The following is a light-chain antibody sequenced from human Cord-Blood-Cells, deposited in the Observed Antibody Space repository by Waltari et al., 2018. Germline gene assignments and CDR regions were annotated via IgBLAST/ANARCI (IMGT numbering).Light chain of an antibody. CDR3: CSYAGSWV. J-gene: IGLJ3*02. V-gene: IGLV2-23*01. Sequence: QSALTQPASVSGSPGQSITISCTGTSSDVGSYNPVSWYQQHPGKAPKLMIYVGSQRPSGVSNRFSGSKSGNTASLTISGLQAEDEADYYCCSYAGSWVFGGGTKLTVL. CDR1: SSDVGSYNP. CDR2: VGS.